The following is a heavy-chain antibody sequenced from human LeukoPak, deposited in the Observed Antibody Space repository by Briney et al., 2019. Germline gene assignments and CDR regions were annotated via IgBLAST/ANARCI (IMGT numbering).Heavy chain of an antibody. D-gene: IGHD3-16*01. Sequence: ASVKVSRKASGYTFTGYCMHWVRQAPGQGLEWMGWINPNSGGTNYAQKFQGRVTMTRDTSISTAYMELSRLRSDDTAVYYCARGSASRGYYYYYYMDVWGKGTTVTVSS. V-gene: IGHV1-2*02. CDR2: INPNSGGT. J-gene: IGHJ6*03. CDR1: GYTFTGYC. CDR3: ARGSASRGYYYYYYMDV.